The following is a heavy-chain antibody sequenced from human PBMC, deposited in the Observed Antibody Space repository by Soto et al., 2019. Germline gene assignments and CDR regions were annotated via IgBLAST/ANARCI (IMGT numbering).Heavy chain of an antibody. V-gene: IGHV4-39*01. D-gene: IGHD5-18*01. CDR3: ARHEEYSYGLDWFDP. CDR2: IYYSGST. CDR1: GGSISSSSYY. J-gene: IGHJ5*02. Sequence: SETLSLTCTVSGGSISSSSYYWGWLRQPPGKGLEWIGSIYYSGSTYYNPSLKSRVAISVDTSKNQFSLKLSSVTAADTAVYYCARHEEYSYGLDWFDPWGQGTLVTVSS.